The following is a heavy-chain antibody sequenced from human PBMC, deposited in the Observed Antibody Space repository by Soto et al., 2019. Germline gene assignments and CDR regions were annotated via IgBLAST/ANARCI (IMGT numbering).Heavy chain of an antibody. D-gene: IGHD2-2*01. Sequence: QVQLQQWGAGLLKPSETLSLTCAVYGGSFSGYYWSWIRQPPGKGLEWIGEINHSGSTNYNPSLKSRVTISVDTSKNQFSLQLSSVTAADTAVYYCARVLRDIVVVPAAAWFDPWGQGTLVTVSS. CDR3: ARVLRDIVVVPAAAWFDP. CDR1: GGSFSGYY. CDR2: INHSGST. V-gene: IGHV4-34*01. J-gene: IGHJ5*02.